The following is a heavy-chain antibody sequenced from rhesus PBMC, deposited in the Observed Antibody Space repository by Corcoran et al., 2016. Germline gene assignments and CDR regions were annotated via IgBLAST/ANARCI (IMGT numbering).Heavy chain of an antibody. CDR1: GFTFGSYD. CDR3: ARGTYYFDY. V-gene: IGHV1S10*01. CDR2: IVPLVGVT. Sequence: QVQLVQSGAEVKKPGASVKVSCKAYGFTFGSYDISWVRQAPGQGLEWMGGIVPLVGVTNYAPKFQGRVTIPADTSTSTAYMELSSLRSEDTAVYYCARGTYYFDYWGQGVLVTVSS. J-gene: IGHJ4*01.